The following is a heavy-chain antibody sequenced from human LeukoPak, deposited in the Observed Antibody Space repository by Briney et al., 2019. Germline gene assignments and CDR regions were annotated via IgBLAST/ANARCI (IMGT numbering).Heavy chain of an antibody. CDR1: GFTFSSYS. Sequence: GGSLRHSCAASGFTFSSYSMNWVRQAPGKGLEWVSSISSSSSYIYYADSVKGRFTISRDNANNSLYLQMDSLRAEDTAVYYCARDDILTGFSPYYHYGMDVWGHGTTVTVSS. V-gene: IGHV3-21*01. J-gene: IGHJ6*02. CDR2: ISSSSSYI. CDR3: ARDDILTGFSPYYHYGMDV. D-gene: IGHD3-9*01.